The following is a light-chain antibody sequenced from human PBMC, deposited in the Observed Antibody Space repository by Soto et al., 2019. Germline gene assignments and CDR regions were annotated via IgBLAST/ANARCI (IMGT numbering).Light chain of an antibody. V-gene: IGKV3-20*01. CDR1: QSVRSNF. CDR3: QRYDSLRT. Sequence: EIVLTQSPGTLSLSPVERATLSFRASQSVRSNFLAWYQQKPGQAPRLLIYGASNRATGIPDRFSGSGSGTDFTLTITRLEPEDFAMYYCQRYDSLRTFGQGTKVDIK. CDR2: GAS. J-gene: IGKJ1*01.